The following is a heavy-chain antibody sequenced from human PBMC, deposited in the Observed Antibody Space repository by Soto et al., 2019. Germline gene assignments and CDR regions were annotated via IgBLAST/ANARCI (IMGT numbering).Heavy chain of an antibody. CDR1: GGSISSYY. V-gene: IGHV4-59*01. J-gene: IGHJ4*02. D-gene: IGHD4-17*01. Sequence: SETLSLTCTVSGGSISSYYWSWIRQPPGKGLEWIGYIYYSGSTNYNPSLKSRVTISVDTSKNQFSLKLSSVTAADTAVYYCASSYPRDYGDYENNYYFDYWGQGTLVTVSS. CDR2: IYYSGST. CDR3: ASSYPRDYGDYENNYYFDY.